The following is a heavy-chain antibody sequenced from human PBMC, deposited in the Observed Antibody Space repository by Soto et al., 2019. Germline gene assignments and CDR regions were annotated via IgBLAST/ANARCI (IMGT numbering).Heavy chain of an antibody. Sequence: EVQLMESGGGLVQPGGSLILSCAASGFTFNNYAMTWVRQAPGKGLEWVSTILQSGSGAFYADSVRGRFIISRDNSKNTLYLQMNSLRAEDTAVYHCVRDYYHVSGSYYDIPLDYWGQGTLVTVSS. CDR3: VRDYYHVSGSYYDIPLDY. CDR2: ILQSGSGA. D-gene: IGHD3-10*01. CDR1: GFTFNNYA. J-gene: IGHJ4*02. V-gene: IGHV3-23*01.